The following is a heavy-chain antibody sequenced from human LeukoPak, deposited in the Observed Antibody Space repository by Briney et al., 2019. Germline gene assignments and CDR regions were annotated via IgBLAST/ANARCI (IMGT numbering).Heavy chain of an antibody. J-gene: IGHJ6*03. Sequence: SETLSLTCSVSDDSITIYYWTWIRQPPGKGLEWIGYIDHTGTTNYNPSLNSRVTISRATSKNHFSLQLSSVTAADPAVYFCASGRVSSSTWHSTYYYSFYMDVWGKGTTVTVSS. CDR3: ASGRVSSSTWHSTYYYSFYMDV. CDR1: DDSITIYY. V-gene: IGHV4-59*01. D-gene: IGHD4-11*01. CDR2: IDHTGTT.